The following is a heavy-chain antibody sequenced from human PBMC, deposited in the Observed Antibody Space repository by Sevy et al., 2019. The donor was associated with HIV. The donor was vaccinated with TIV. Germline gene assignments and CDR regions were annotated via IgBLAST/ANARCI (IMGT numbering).Heavy chain of an antibody. CDR3: AKEGNNSPDKFDS. J-gene: IGHJ4*02. D-gene: IGHD1-1*01. V-gene: IGHV3-23*01. CDR2: ISRKSRGT. CDR1: GFTFNKFA. Sequence: GGSLRLSCAASGFTFNKFAMSWVRQAPGKGLEWVSGISRKSRGTYYADPVKGRFSISRDDSKNMLYLQMSSLRGDDTAGYYCAKEGNNSPDKFDSWGQGTLVTVSS.